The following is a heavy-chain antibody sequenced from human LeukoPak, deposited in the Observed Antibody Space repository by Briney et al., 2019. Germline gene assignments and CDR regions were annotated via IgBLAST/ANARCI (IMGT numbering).Heavy chain of an antibody. CDR2: ISVSGGGT. J-gene: IGHJ4*02. CDR3: VKDWRDESNCAADRLQS. CDR1: GFTFSAYA. D-gene: IGHD2-21*02. Sequence: GGSLRLSCVASGFTFSAYAMTWVRQAPGKGLEWVSSISVSGGGTYYADSVRGRFTISRDNSKNTLFLHMNSLRAEDTAVYYCVKDWRDESNCAADRLQSWGQGTLVTVSS. V-gene: IGHV3-23*01.